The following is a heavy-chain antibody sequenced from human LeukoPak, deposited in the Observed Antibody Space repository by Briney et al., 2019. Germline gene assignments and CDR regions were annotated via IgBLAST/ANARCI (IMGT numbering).Heavy chain of an antibody. CDR1: GFTFSSYA. J-gene: IGHJ4*02. CDR3: ARAVYRSGGYYFDY. D-gene: IGHD6-19*01. V-gene: IGHV3-30*04. Sequence: SGGSLRLSCAASGFTFSSYAMQWVRQAPGKGLEWAAVISYDGSDKNYADSVKGRFTISRDNSKNTLYLQMNSLRADDTAVYYCARAVYRSGGYYFDYWGQGTLVIVSS. CDR2: ISYDGSDK.